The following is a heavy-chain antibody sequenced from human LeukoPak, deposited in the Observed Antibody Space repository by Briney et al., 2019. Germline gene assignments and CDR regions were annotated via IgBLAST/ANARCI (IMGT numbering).Heavy chain of an antibody. V-gene: IGHV1-2*02. CDR2: INPNSGGT. J-gene: IGHJ4*02. CDR1: GYTFTGYY. D-gene: IGHD3-22*01. Sequence: ASVKVSCKASGYTFTGYYMHWVRQAPGQGLEWMGWINPNSGGTKYAQKFQGRVTMTRDTSISTAYMELSRLRSDDTAVYYCARSDYDSSGYYYSDYWGQGTLVTVSS. CDR3: ARSDYDSSGYYYSDY.